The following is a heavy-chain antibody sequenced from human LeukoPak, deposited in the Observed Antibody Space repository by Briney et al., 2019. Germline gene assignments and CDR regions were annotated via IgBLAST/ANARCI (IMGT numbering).Heavy chain of an antibody. Sequence: GGSLRLSCAASGFTFSSYTMNWVRQAPGKGLEWVSSISSSSSYIYHADSVKGRFTISRDNAKNSLYLQMNSLRGEDTALYYCARVRSGFGELADYWGQGTLVTVSS. CDR3: ARVRSGFGELADY. D-gene: IGHD3-10*01. CDR1: GFTFSSYT. J-gene: IGHJ4*02. V-gene: IGHV3-21*01. CDR2: ISSSSSYI.